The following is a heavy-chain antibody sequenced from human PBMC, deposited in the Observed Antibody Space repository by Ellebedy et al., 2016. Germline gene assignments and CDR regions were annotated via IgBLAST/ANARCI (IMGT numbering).Heavy chain of an antibody. D-gene: IGHD1-26*01. CDR1: GFNFDDYA. Sequence: GGSLRLSXTVSGFNFDDYAMHWVRRAPGKGLEWVANIKPDGSEKYYLDSVKGRFTISRDNSKNTMYLDMNSLRADDSAVYYCAKDSPGTPTDGMGVWGQGTLVTVSS. J-gene: IGHJ4*02. CDR3: AKDSPGTPTDGMGV. CDR2: IKPDGSEK. V-gene: IGHV3-7*01.